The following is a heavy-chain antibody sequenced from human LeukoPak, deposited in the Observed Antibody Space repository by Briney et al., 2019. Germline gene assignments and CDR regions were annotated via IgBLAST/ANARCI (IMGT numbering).Heavy chain of an antibody. CDR2: MNPNTGIT. J-gene: IGHJ4*02. D-gene: IGHD3-3*02. CDR3: ARVSPSASAFDFDH. Sequence: ASVKVSCKASGYSFISYDVHWVRQASGQGLEWMGWMNPNTGITGYAQNFQGRVTMTSDTSISTAYMDLSNLRFDDTAIYYCARVSPSASAFDFDHWGQGTRVTVSS. CDR1: GYSFISYD. V-gene: IGHV1-8*01.